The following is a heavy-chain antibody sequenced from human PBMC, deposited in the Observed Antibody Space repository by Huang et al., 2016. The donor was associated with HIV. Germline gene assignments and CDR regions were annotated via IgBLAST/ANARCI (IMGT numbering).Heavy chain of an antibody. CDR1: EYTLTELS. J-gene: IGHJ4*02. CDR3: ATGFDVFFDF. Sequence: QVQLVQSRAEVQKPGASVKVSCKVSEYTLTELSIHWVRQPPGKGLEWMGGFDPEIGETIYEQKLQGRVTMTEDTATETAVMELSGLRPEDTAVYYCATGFDVFFDFWGQGTLVTVSS. D-gene: IGHD3-9*01. CDR2: FDPEIGET. V-gene: IGHV1-24*01.